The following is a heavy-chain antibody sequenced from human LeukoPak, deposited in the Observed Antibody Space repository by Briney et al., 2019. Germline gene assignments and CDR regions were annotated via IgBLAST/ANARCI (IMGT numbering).Heavy chain of an antibody. CDR1: GFTFRSYS. CDR2: ISSSSSYI. J-gene: IGHJ4*02. V-gene: IGHV3-21*01. CDR3: ARGPGYSYGYDY. D-gene: IGHD5-18*01. Sequence: GGSLRLSCAASGFTFRSYSMNWVRQAPGKGLEWVSSISSSSSYIYYADSVKGRFTISRDNAKNSLYLQMNSLRAEDTAVYYCARGPGYSYGYDYWGQGTLVTVSS.